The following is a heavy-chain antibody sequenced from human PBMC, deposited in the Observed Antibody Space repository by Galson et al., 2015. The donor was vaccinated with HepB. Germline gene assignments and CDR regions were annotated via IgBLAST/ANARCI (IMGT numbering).Heavy chain of an antibody. CDR2: ISDSGGLI. CDR1: GFTFSDYY. D-gene: IGHD6-13*01. CDR3: ARVGTLGAAGGDAFDI. V-gene: IGHV3-11*01. J-gene: IGHJ3*02. Sequence: SLRLSCATSGFTFSDYYMSWVRQGPGRGLEWIGYISDSGGLIYYADSVKGRFTISRDAAKKSMFLEMNSLTVEDMAVYYCARVGTLGAAGGDAFDIWGQGTMVTVSP.